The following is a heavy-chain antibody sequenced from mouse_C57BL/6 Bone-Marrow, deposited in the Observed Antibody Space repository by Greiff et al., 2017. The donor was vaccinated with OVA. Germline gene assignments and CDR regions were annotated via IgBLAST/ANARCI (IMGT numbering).Heavy chain of an antibody. CDR1: GYTFTDYE. Sequence: VQLVESGAELVRPGASVTLSCKASGYTFTDYEMHWVKQTPVHGLEWIGAIDPETGGTAYNQKFKGKAILTADKSSSTAYMELRSLTSEDSAVYYCTRRGLLSFDVWGTGTTVTVSS. J-gene: IGHJ1*03. D-gene: IGHD1-1*01. CDR2: IDPETGGT. CDR3: TRRGLLSFDV. V-gene: IGHV1-15*01.